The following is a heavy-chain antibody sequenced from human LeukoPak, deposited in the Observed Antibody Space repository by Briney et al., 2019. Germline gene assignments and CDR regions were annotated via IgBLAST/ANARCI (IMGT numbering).Heavy chain of an antibody. J-gene: IGHJ4*02. CDR2: ISGYNGRT. V-gene: IGHV1-18*01. CDR3: ARDSDIVTDRRADYPLAH. D-gene: IGHD5-12*01. CDR1: GYTFTNYG. Sequence: ASVQVSCKSSGYTFTNYGLSWVRQAPGQGLEWVGWISGYNGRTKHAQNLQDRLTMTADTSRSTAYMELRSLRPDDTAVYFCARDSDIVTDRRADYPLAHWGQGTLVTVSS.